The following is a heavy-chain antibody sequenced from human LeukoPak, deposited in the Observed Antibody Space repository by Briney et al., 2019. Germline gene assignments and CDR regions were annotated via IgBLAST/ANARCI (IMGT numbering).Heavy chain of an antibody. CDR1: GYTFTGYH. Sequence: ASVKASRKAFGYTFTGYHIHWVRQAPGQGLEWMGRIYSNSGGTNYAQKFQGRVTMTRDTSISTAYMELSRLRSDDTAVYYCARDRSDAFDFWGQGTMVTVSS. CDR2: IYSNSGGT. V-gene: IGHV1-2*06. CDR3: ARDRSDAFDF. J-gene: IGHJ3*01.